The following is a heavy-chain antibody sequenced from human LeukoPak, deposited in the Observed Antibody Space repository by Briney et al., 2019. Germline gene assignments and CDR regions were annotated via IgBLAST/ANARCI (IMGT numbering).Heavy chain of an antibody. V-gene: IGHV1-3*01. CDR1: GYIFSDYG. CDR2: IHPGSRTT. D-gene: IGHD3-3*01. Sequence: ASVKVSCKASGYIFSDYGIHWVRQAPGQGLEWMGWIHPGSRTTKYSPKIQGRVTLTSDTVASTAYVDLSSLRFEDTAVYYCASNFFDPWGQGTLVTVSS. CDR3: ASNFFDP. J-gene: IGHJ5*02.